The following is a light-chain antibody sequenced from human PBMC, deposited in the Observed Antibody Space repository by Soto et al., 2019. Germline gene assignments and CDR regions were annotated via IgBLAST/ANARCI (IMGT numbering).Light chain of an antibody. CDR2: GNS. CDR3: CSYAGSSYV. V-gene: IGLV1-40*01. J-gene: IGLJ1*01. Sequence: QSVLTQPPSVSGAPGQRVTISCTGSSSNIGAGYDVHWYQQLPGTAPKLLIYGNSNRSSGVPDRFSGSKSGTSASLAITGLQAEDEADYYCCSYAGSSYVFGTGTKVTVL. CDR1: SSNIGAGYD.